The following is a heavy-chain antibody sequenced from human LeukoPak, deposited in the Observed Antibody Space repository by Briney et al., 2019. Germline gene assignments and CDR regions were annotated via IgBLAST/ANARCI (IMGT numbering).Heavy chain of an antibody. V-gene: IGHV4-31*03. CDR1: GGSISSGSYY. Sequence: PSQTLSLTCTVSGGSISSGSYYWSWIRQHPGKGLEWIGYIYYSGSTYYNPSLKSRVTISVDTSKNQFSLKLSSVTAADTAVYYCAGGGDYYGRYDYWGQGTLVTVSS. CDR2: IYYSGST. CDR3: AGGGDYYGRYDY. J-gene: IGHJ4*02. D-gene: IGHD4-17*01.